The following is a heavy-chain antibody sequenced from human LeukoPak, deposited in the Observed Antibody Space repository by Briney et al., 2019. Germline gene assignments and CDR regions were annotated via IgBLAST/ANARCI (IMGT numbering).Heavy chain of an antibody. CDR1: GFTFSSCW. CDR2: IKQDGSEK. J-gene: IGHJ4*02. V-gene: IGHV3-7*04. D-gene: IGHD2-8*01. CDR3: ARSMGPYYFDY. Sequence: PGGSLRLSCEASGFTFSSCWMSWVRQAPGKGLDRVANIKQDGSEKYYVDSVKGRFTISRDNAKNSLYLQMNSLRAEDTAVYFCARSMGPYYFDYWGQGTLVTVSS.